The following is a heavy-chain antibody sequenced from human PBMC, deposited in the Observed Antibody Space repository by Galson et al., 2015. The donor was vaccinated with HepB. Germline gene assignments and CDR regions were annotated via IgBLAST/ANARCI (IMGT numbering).Heavy chain of an antibody. D-gene: IGHD1-1*01. V-gene: IGHV3-30-3*01. CDR1: GFSFSTNN. J-gene: IGHJ4*02. Sequence: SLRLSCAASGFSFSTNNMHGVPQAPVKGLGWLAIISRDGYTAFYADSVKGRSTISRDNSKSTLFLQVDSLRPEDTAVYYCARDFKWNYGHWGQGTLVTVSS. CDR2: ISRDGYTA. CDR3: ARDFKWNYGH.